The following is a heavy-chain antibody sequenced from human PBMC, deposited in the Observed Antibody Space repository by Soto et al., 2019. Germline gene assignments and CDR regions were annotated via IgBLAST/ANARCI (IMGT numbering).Heavy chain of an antibody. V-gene: IGHV3-23*01. CDR3: VKGGRDKPMVHIDY. CDR1: GFTFSSYA. CDR2: VSGSGSNT. Sequence: EVQLLESGGGLVQPGGSLRLSCAASGFTFSSYAMNWVRQAPGKGLEWVSVVSGSGSNTYYADSVKGRFTISRDNSKNTLYLQMNSLRAEDTAVYYCVKGGRDKPMVHIDYWGQGTLVTVSS. D-gene: IGHD5-18*01. J-gene: IGHJ4*02.